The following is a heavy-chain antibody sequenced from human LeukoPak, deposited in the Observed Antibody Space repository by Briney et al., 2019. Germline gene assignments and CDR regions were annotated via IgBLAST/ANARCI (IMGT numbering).Heavy chain of an antibody. Sequence: PGGSLRLSCAASGFTFSRYSMNWVRQAPGKGLEWISYISSRGTIIYYADSVKGRFTISRDNAKNSLYLQMNSLRPEDTALYYCAKDLQHLVRTLSFDYWGQGTLVTVSS. D-gene: IGHD6-13*01. CDR1: GFTFSRYS. CDR2: ISSRGTII. CDR3: AKDLQHLVRTLSFDY. J-gene: IGHJ4*02. V-gene: IGHV3-48*04.